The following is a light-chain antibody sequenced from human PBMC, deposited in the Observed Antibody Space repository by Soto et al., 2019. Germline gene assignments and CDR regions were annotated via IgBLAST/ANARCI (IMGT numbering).Light chain of an antibody. V-gene: IGKV1-39*01. J-gene: IGKJ4*01. CDR2: GAS. Sequence: DIQMTQSPSSLSASVGDRVTITCRASQNIDFFLNWYQQKPGKAPNLLIYGASSLQSGVPSRFSGSGSGTDFTLTISSLQPEDVATFYCQQSSDTLLTFGGGTKVQIK. CDR1: QNIDFF. CDR3: QQSSDTLLT.